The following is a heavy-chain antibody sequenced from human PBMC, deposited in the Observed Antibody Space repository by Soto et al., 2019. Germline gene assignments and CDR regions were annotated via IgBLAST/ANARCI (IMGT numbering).Heavy chain of an antibody. CDR3: ARVSGGITGTADI. V-gene: IGHV4-31*03. CDR2: IYHSGKT. CDR1: GGSISSGGYY. J-gene: IGHJ3*02. D-gene: IGHD1-7*01. Sequence: QVQLQESGPGLVKPSQTLSLTCTVSGGSISSGGYYWSWIRQHPGKGLEWIGYIYHSGKTYYNLSLKSRVTIPVDTSKNQFSLKLSSVTAADTAVYYCARVSGGITGTADIWGQGRMVTVSS.